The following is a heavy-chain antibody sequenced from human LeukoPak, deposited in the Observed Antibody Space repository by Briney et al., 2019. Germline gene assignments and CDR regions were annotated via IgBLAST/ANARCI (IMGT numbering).Heavy chain of an antibody. V-gene: IGHV3-23*01. CDR3: AKDRVSSASPRGAWFDP. CDR1: GFTFSSYA. Sequence: PGGSPRLSCAASGFTFSSYAMSWVRQAPGKGLEWVSAISGSGGSTYYADSVKGRFTISRDNSKNTLYLQMNSLRAEDTAVYYCAKDRVSSASPRGAWFDPWGQGTLVTVSS. CDR2: ISGSGGST. D-gene: IGHD3-16*01. J-gene: IGHJ5*02.